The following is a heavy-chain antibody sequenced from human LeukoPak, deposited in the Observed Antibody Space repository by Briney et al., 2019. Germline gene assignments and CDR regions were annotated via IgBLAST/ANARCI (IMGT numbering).Heavy chain of an antibody. CDR3: ARARAFWDIVVVPAAMEFDY. V-gene: IGHV1-2*02. CDR2: INPNSGGT. Sequence: GASVKVSCKASGYTFTGYYMHWVRQAPGQGLEWMGWINPNSGGTNYAQKFQGRVTMTRDTSISTAYMELSRLRSDDTAVYYCARARAFWDIVVVPAAMEFDYWGQGTLVTVSS. D-gene: IGHD2-2*01. CDR1: GYTFTGYY. J-gene: IGHJ4*02.